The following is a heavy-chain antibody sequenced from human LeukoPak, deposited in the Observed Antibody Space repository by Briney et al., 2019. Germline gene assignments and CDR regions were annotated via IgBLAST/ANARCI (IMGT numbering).Heavy chain of an antibody. CDR1: GFTFSSYA. J-gene: IGHJ4*02. D-gene: IGHD4-11*01. CDR2: ISGSGGST. V-gene: IGHV3-23*01. CDR3: AKDSGYSNYVG. Sequence: GGSLRLSCAASGFTFSSYAMSCVRQAPGKGLEWVSAISGSGGSTYYAASVKGRFTISRDNSKNTLYLQMNSLRAEDTAVYYCAKDSGYSNYVGWGQGTLVTVSS.